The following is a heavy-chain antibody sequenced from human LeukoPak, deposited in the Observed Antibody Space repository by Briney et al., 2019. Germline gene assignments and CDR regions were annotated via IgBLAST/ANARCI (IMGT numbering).Heavy chain of an antibody. D-gene: IGHD3-9*01. CDR3: ARECYDILTGYSGWFDP. CDR1: GYTFTSYY. CDR2: INPSGGST. J-gene: IGHJ5*02. V-gene: IGHV1-46*01. Sequence: ASVKVSCKASGYTFTSYYMHWVRQAPGQGLEWMGIINPSGGSTSYAQKFQGRVTMTRDTSTSTVYMELGSLRSEDTAVYYCARECYDILTGYSGWFDPWGQGTLVTVSS.